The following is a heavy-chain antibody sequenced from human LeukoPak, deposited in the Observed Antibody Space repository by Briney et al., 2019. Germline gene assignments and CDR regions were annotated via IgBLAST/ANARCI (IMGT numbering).Heavy chain of an antibody. CDR1: GGSISSYY. D-gene: IGHD3-22*01. J-gene: IGHJ3*02. CDR2: IYYSGST. V-gene: IGHV4-59*01. Sequence: PSETLSLTCTVSGGSISSYYWSWIRQPPGKGLDWIGYIYYSGSTNYNPSLKSRVTISVDTSKNQFSLKLSSVTAADTAVYYCATGVGSGYFDAFDIWGQGTMVTVSS. CDR3: ATGVGSGYFDAFDI.